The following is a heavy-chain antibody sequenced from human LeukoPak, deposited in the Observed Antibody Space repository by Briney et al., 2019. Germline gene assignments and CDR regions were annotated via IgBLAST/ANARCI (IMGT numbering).Heavy chain of an antibody. CDR3: ARDWVGSFDAFDV. D-gene: IGHD6-25*01. Sequence: GGALRLSCAASGFTFSDYYMSWIRQAPGKGLEWISYISGSGRTIHYADSVKGRLTISRDNAKNSLYLQMNSLRAEDTAVYYCARDWVGSFDAFDVWGQGTMVTVSS. CDR2: ISGSGRTI. CDR1: GFTFSDYY. V-gene: IGHV3-11*01. J-gene: IGHJ3*01.